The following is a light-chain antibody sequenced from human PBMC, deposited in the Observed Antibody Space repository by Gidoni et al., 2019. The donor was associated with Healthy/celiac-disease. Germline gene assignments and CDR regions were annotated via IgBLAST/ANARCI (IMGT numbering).Light chain of an antibody. V-gene: IGKV1-39*01. CDR2: AAS. J-gene: IGKJ2*02. CDR3: QQSYSTPVCT. CDR1: QSISSY. Sequence: DIQMTQSASSLSASVGDRVTITCRASQSISSYLNWYQQKPGKAPKLLIYAASSLQSGVPSRFSGSGSGTDFTLTISSLQPEDFATYYCQQSYSTPVCTFGQGTKLEIK.